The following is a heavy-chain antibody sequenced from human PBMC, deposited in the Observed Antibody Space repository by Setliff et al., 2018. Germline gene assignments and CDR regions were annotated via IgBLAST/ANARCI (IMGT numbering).Heavy chain of an antibody. Sequence: GASVKVSCKASGYTFTGYFIHWVRQAPGQGLEWMGWINPNSGGTNYAQKFQGRVTMTRDTSISTDYMELSRLRSDDTAVYSCARSRLYGGWFDPWGQGTLVTVSS. V-gene: IGHV1-2*02. CDR1: GYTFTGYF. CDR3: ARSRLYGGWFDP. D-gene: IGHD4-17*01. CDR2: INPNSGGT. J-gene: IGHJ5*02.